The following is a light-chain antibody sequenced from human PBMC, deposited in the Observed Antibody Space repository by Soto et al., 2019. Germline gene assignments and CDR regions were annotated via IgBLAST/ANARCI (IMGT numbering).Light chain of an antibody. Sequence: QSALTQPPSASGSPGQSVTIYCTGTSSDVGAYNYVSWYQQHAGKAPKLVIYEVTKRPSGVPDRFSGSKSANTASLTVSGLQAEDEADYYCSSVASSNTWVFGGGTKVTVL. CDR1: SSDVGAYNY. CDR2: EVT. V-gene: IGLV2-8*01. J-gene: IGLJ3*02. CDR3: SSVASSNTWV.